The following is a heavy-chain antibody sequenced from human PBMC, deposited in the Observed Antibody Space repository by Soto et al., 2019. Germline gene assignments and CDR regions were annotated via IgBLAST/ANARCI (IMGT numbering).Heavy chain of an antibody. D-gene: IGHD3-22*01. CDR2: IYYSGST. J-gene: IGHJ4*02. V-gene: IGHV4-61*01. CDR1: GGSVSSGSYY. Sequence: SETLSLTCTVSGGSVSSGSYYWSWIRQPSGKGLEWIGYIYYSGSTNYNPSLKSRVTISVDTSKNQFSLKLSSVTAADTAVYYCARGPEAYYYDSSGFDYWGQGTLVTFSS. CDR3: ARGPEAYYYDSSGFDY.